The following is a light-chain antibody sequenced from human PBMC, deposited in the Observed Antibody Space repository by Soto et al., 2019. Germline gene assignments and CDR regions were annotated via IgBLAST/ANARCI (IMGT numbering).Light chain of an antibody. CDR2: EVT. Sequence: QSALTQPASVSGSPGQSITISCTGTSNDVGGYNYVSWYQQHPGKAPKLVVYEVTNRPSGVSNRFSGSKSGNTASLTISGLQAEDEADYYCSSYAGSSNVFGTGTKLTVL. V-gene: IGLV2-14*01. CDR3: SSYAGSSNV. CDR1: SNDVGGYNY. J-gene: IGLJ1*01.